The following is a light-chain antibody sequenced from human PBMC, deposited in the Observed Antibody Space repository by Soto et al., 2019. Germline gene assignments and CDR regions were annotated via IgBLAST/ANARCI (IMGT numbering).Light chain of an antibody. CDR2: DVN. CDR1: SSDVGGYNY. V-gene: IGLV2-8*01. CDR3: CSYAGSSV. Sequence: QSALTQPPSASGSPGQSVTISCTGTSSDVGGYNYVSWYQQHPGKAPKLMIYDVNKRPSGVPDRFSGSKSGNTASLTISGLQAEDEADYYCCSYAGSSVFGGGTKLTVL. J-gene: IGLJ3*02.